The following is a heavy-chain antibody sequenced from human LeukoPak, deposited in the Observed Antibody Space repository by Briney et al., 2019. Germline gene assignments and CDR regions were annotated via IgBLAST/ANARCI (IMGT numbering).Heavy chain of an antibody. CDR1: GYSISTSNY. D-gene: IGHD4-17*01. CDR2: IYYSGGI. J-gene: IGHJ6*02. CDR3: ARDFAVTTAYYYGVDV. V-gene: IGHV4-28*03. Sequence: PSDTLSLTCSVSGYSISTSNYWAWIRQPPGRGLEWIGHIYYSGGIYYNPSLKSRVTMSVDTSRNQFSLKLSSVTAVDTAVYYCARDFAVTTAYYYGVDVWGQGTTVTVSS.